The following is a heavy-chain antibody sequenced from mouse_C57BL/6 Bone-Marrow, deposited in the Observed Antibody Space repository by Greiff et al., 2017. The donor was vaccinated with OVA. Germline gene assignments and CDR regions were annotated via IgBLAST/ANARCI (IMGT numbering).Heavy chain of an antibody. V-gene: IGHV3-6*01. CDR2: ISYDGCN. D-gene: IGHD2-3*01. Sequence: EVQLQQSGPGLVKPSQSLSLTCSVTGYSITSGYYWNWLRQFPGNKLEWMGYISYDGCNNYNPPSKNRISITREPSKNQFFLKVNTVTTEDTDTYYCERGGYYVRFAYWGKGTLVTVSA. J-gene: IGHJ3*01. CDR1: GYSITSGYY. CDR3: ERGGYYVRFAY.